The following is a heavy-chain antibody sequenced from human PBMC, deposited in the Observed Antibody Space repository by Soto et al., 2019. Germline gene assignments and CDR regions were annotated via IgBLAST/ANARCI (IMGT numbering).Heavy chain of an antibody. CDR1: GFTFSKYA. CDR3: AGDTLAPPPDYYGSGSLFGVDV. D-gene: IGHD3-10*01. J-gene: IGHJ6*02. Sequence: PGGSLRLSCSVSGFTFSKYAMHWVRQAPGKGLEYVSGITSEGDRTWHADSVKDRFTISRDNSKNTLFLQMNSLRVEDTAVYYCAGDTLAPPPDYYGSGSLFGVDVWGQGTTVTVSS. CDR2: ITSEGDRT. V-gene: IGHV3-64*04.